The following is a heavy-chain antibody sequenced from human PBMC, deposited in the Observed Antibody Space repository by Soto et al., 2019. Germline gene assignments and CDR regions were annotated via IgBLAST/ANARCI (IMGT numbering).Heavy chain of an antibody. V-gene: IGHV3-53*01. D-gene: IGHD3-10*01. CDR3: ARDWAKGFGDLLGAFDI. Sequence: GGSLRLSCAASGFTVSSSYMSWLRQAAGQGPDWVSVIHSGGITYYADSVKGRFTISRDNSKNTLHLQMNSLRAEDTAVYYCARDWAKGFGDLLGAFDIWGQGTMVTVSS. J-gene: IGHJ3*02. CDR2: IHSGGIT. CDR1: GFTVSSSY.